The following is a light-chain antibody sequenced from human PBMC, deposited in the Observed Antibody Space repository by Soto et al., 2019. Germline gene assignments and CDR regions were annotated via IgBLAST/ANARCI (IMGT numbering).Light chain of an antibody. J-gene: IGLJ1*01. Sequence: QSVLTQPACVSGCPGQSITISCTGTSSDVGGYNYVSWYQQHPGKAPKLMIYEVSNRPSGVSNRFSGSKSGNTASLTISGLQAEDEADYYCSSYTSSSTPCVFGTGTKVTVL. CDR3: SSYTSSSTPCV. CDR2: EVS. CDR1: SSDVGGYNY. V-gene: IGLV2-14*01.